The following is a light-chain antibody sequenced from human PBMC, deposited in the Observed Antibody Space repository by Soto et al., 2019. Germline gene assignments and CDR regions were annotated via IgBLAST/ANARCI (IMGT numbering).Light chain of an antibody. J-gene: IGLJ1*01. CDR2: DVN. CDR1: SSDVGGYNY. CDR3: CSYAGSYTDV. V-gene: IGLV2-11*01. Sequence: QSALTQPRSVSGSPGQSVTISCTGTSSDVGGYNYVSWYQQHAGKAPKIMIYDVNKRPSGVPARFSGSKSGNTASLTISGLQAEDEADYYCCSYAGSYTDVFGTGTKVTVL.